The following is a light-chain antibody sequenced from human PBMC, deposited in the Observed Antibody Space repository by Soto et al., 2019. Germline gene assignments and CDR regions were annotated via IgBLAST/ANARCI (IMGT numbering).Light chain of an antibody. CDR1: QSLNRW. CDR3: QVSSSMLGT. CDR2: DAS. Sequence: VKERISSTSLASQSLNRWLAWYQQKPGKAPKLLIYDASSLQSGVPSRFSGSGSGTEYALTCSILLPEDPVSYYSQVSSSMLGTFAEGTKVDIK. J-gene: IGKJ1*01. V-gene: IGKV1-5*01.